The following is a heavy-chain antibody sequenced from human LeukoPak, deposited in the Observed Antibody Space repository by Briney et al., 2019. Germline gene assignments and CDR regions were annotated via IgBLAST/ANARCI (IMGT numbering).Heavy chain of an antibody. CDR1: GGSISSGSYY. J-gene: IGHJ6*03. V-gene: IGHV4-61*02. CDR2: IYTSGTT. D-gene: IGHD2-15*01. CDR3: ASESEFCSGGSCYSNYYYYHYMDV. Sequence: PSQTLSLTCTVSGGSISSGSYYWSWLRQPAGKGLEWIGRIYTSGTTNYNPSLKTRVTISVDTAEHPCSLKLTSVTAADTAVYYCASESEFCSGGSCYSNYYYYHYMDVWGKGTTVTVSS.